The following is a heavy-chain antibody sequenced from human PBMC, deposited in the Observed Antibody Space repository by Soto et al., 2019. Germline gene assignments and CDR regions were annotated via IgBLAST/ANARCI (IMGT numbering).Heavy chain of an antibody. CDR2: ISYDGSNK. CDR1: GFTFSSYG. J-gene: IGHJ3*02. CDR3: ARETFRAATRAFDI. V-gene: IGHV3-30*03. D-gene: IGHD6-13*01. Sequence: PGGSLRLSCAASGFTFSSYGMHWVRQAPGKGLEWVAVISYDGSNKYYADSVKGRFTISRDNSKNTLYLQMNSLRAEDTAVYYCARETFRAATRAFDIWGQGTMVTVS.